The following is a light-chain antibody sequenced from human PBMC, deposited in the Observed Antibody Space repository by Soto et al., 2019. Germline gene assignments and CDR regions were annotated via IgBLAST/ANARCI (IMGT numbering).Light chain of an antibody. Sequence: QSVLTQPPSVSGAPGQRVTISCTGSSSNIGAGYDVHWYRQLPGTAPKLLIYGNNNRPSGVPDRFSGSKSGTSASLAITGLQAEDEADYFCQYYDSSLSGVVFGGGTKVTVL. J-gene: IGLJ2*01. CDR3: QYYDSSLSGVV. V-gene: IGLV1-40*01. CDR1: SSNIGAGYD. CDR2: GNN.